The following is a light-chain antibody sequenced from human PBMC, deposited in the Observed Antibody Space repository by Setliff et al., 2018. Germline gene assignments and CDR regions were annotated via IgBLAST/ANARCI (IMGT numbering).Light chain of an antibody. Sequence: QSALTQPASVSGSPGQSITISCTGTSSDTGSYNLVSWYQHHPGKAPKLMIFDVSRRPSGVPDRFSGSKSGNTASLTISGLQAEDEADYYCCSYAGIYTFVFGSGTKVTVL. CDR1: SSDTGSYNL. CDR2: DVS. CDR3: CSYAGIYTFV. J-gene: IGLJ1*01. V-gene: IGLV2-11*01.